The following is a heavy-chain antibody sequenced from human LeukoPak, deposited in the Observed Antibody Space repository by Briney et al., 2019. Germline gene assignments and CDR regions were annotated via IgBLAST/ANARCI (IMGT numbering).Heavy chain of an antibody. CDR3: ARARQQLVGY. D-gene: IGHD6-6*01. V-gene: IGHV4-39*07. CDR2: IYYSGST. Sequence: PSETLSLTCTVSGGSISSSSYYWGWIRQPPGKGLEWIGSIYYSGSTYYNPSLKSRVTISVDTSKNQFSLKLSSVTAADTAVYYCARARQQLVGYWGQGTLVTVSS. J-gene: IGHJ4*02. CDR1: GGSISSSSYY.